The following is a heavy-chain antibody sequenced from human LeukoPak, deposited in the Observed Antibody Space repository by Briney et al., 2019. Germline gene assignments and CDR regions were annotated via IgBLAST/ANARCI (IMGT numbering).Heavy chain of an antibody. J-gene: IGHJ4*02. V-gene: IGHV5-51*01. D-gene: IGHD5-24*01. CDR2: IYPDDSDT. Sequence: GESLKISCKGSGYIFANYWIAWVRQMPGKGLEWMGIIYPDDSDTRYSPSFQGQVTISADKYIATAYLQWSSLKASDTAMYYCARPVEMATSPFDYWGQGTLVTVSS. CDR1: GYIFANYW. CDR3: ARPVEMATSPFDY.